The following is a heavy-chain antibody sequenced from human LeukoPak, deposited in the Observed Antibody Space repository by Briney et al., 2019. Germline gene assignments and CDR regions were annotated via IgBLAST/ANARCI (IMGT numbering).Heavy chain of an antibody. CDR3: ARTYCSGGGCLGSFDY. J-gene: IGHJ4*01. V-gene: IGHV5-51*01. D-gene: IGHD2-15*01. CDR2: IYPGDSNT. CDR1: GYTFNTHW. Sequence: GESLKISCKGSGYTFNTHWIGWVRQMPGKGLEWMGIIYPGDSNTRYSPSFQGQVTISVDKSITTAYLHWTTLKASDTAMYYCARTYCSGGGCLGSFDYWGHGTLVTVSS.